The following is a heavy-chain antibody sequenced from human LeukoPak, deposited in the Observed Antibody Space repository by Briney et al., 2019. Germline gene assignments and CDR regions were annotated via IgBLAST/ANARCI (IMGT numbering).Heavy chain of an antibody. V-gene: IGHV3-23*01. Sequence: GGSLRLSCAASGFTFSSYAMSWVRQAPGKGLEWVSAISGSGGSTYYADSVKGRFTISRDNAKNSLYLQMNSLRAEDTAVYYCARVARGVINWFDPWGQGTLVTVSS. CDR3: ARVARGVINWFDP. J-gene: IGHJ5*02. CDR1: GFTFSSYA. CDR2: ISGSGGST. D-gene: IGHD3-10*01.